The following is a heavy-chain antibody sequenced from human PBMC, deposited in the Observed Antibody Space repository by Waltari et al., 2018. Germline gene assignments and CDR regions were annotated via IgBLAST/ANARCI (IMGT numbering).Heavy chain of an antibody. V-gene: IGHV4-59*01. CDR1: GGSISSYY. Sequence: QVQLQESGPGLVKPSETLSLTCTVSGGSISSYYWSWIRQPPGKGLEWIGYIYYSGSTNHNPSLKSRVTISVDTSKNQFSLKLSSVTAADTAVYYCARDIGAGISSWYVWGQGTLVTVSS. CDR3: ARDIGAGISSWYV. J-gene: IGHJ4*02. CDR2: IYYSGST. D-gene: IGHD6-13*01.